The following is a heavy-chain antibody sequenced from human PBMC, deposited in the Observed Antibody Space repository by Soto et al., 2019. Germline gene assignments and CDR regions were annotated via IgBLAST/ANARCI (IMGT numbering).Heavy chain of an antibody. Sequence: ASVKVSCKASGGTFSSYAISWVRQAPGQGLEWMGGIIPIFGTANYAQKFQGRVTITADESTSTAYMELSSLRSEDTAVYYCAISRYDSSKKWVYFDYWGQGTLVTVSS. CDR1: GGTFSSYA. CDR2: IIPIFGTA. CDR3: AISRYDSSKKWVYFDY. J-gene: IGHJ4*02. V-gene: IGHV1-69*13. D-gene: IGHD3-22*01.